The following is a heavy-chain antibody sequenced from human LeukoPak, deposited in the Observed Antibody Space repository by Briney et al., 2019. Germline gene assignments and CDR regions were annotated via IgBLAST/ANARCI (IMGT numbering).Heavy chain of an antibody. D-gene: IGHD5-18*01. CDR1: GFTFSSYW. J-gene: IGHJ4*02. CDR3: ARATLDTAMFTGYGFGY. V-gene: IGHV3-7*01. CDR2: IKQEGSET. Sequence: GGSLRLSCAASGFTFSSYWMRSVRETPGEGLEWGSNIKQEGSETHYVHSVKGRFTISRDNAKNSLYLQMNSLRAEDTAVYYCARATLDTAMFTGYGFGYWGQGTLVTVSS.